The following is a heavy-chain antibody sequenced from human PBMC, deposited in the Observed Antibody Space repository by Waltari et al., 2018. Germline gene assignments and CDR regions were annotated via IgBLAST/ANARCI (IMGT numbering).Heavy chain of an antibody. Sequence: QVQLVQSGAEVKKPGASVKVSCKASGYTFIGYYLHWVRQAPGQGLEWMGWINPNGGGTFYASNFQGRVTMTRVTSISTAYMDLNRLTFDDTAVYYCARDWGSGYSVGDFCGQGTLVTVSS. CDR1: GYTFIGYY. D-gene: IGHD5-12*01. J-gene: IGHJ4*02. CDR2: INPNGGGT. CDR3: ARDWGSGYSVGDF. V-gene: IGHV1-2*02.